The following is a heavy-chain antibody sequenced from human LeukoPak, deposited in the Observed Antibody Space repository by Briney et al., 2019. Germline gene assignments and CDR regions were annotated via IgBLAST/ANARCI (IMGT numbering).Heavy chain of an antibody. CDR2: LNPATT. V-gene: IGHV3-23*01. CDR3: ANLDWASSAY. D-gene: IGHD3/OR15-3a*01. J-gene: IGHJ4*02. Sequence: GGSLRLSCAASGFTFSPFGMSWVRQAPGKGLEWVSGLNPATTYYADSVRGRFVISRDNSKTTLYLQMNSLRAEDSAVYYCANLDWASSAYWGRGTLVTVSS. CDR1: GFTFSPFG.